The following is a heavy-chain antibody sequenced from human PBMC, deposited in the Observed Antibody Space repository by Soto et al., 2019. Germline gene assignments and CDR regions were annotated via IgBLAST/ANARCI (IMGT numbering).Heavy chain of an antibody. D-gene: IGHD3-9*01. CDR1: GFTFSDYY. V-gene: IGHV3-11*01. CDR2: ISSSGSTI. J-gene: IGHJ4*02. CDR3: ATRLRYFDLTHTTYFDY. Sequence: QVQLVEPGGGLVKPGGSLRLSCAASGFTFSDYYMSWIRQAPGKGLEWVSYISSSGSTIYYADSVKGRFTISRDNAKNSLYLQMNSLRAEDTAVYYCATRLRYFDLTHTTYFDYWGQGTLVTVSS.